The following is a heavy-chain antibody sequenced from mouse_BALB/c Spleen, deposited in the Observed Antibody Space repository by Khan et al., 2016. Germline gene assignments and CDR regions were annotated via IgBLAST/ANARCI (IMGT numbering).Heavy chain of an antibody. CDR1: GYSITSDYA. CDR3: ARWDYSNYALDF. J-gene: IGHJ4*01. CDR2: IAYSGST. D-gene: IGHD2-5*01. V-gene: IGHV3-2*02. Sequence: EVQLVESGPGLVKPSQSLSLTCTVTGYSITSDYAWNWIRQFPGNKLEWMGYIAYSGSTNYNPSLKSRISITRDTSKNQFFLQLNSVTTEDRATYYCARWDYSNYALDFWGQGTSVTVSS.